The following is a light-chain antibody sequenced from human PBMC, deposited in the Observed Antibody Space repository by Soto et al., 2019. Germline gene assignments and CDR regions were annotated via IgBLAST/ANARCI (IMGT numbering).Light chain of an antibody. CDR3: QQYDTSPRT. CDR2: GAS. V-gene: IGKV3-20*01. CDR1: QSVSSNY. J-gene: IGKJ1*01. Sequence: EVVLTQSPGTLSLSPGERATLSCRASQSVSSNYLAWYQQKSGQAPRLLIYGASNRATGIPDRFSGSGSGKDFTLTIRRLEPEDFAVYYCQQYDTSPRTFGQGTKVEFK.